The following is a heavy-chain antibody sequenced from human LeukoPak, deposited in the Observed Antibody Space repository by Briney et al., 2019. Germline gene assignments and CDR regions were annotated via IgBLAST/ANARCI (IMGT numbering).Heavy chain of an antibody. CDR3: ARDDYGGNTHFDY. D-gene: IGHD4-23*01. J-gene: IGHJ4*02. Sequence: SVKVSCKASGGTFSSYAISWVRQAPGQGLEWMRGIIPIFGTANYAQKFQGRVTITADESTSTAYMELSSLRSEDTAVYYCARDDYGGNTHFDYWGQGTLVTVSS. CDR2: IIPIFGTA. V-gene: IGHV1-69*13. CDR1: GGTFSSYA.